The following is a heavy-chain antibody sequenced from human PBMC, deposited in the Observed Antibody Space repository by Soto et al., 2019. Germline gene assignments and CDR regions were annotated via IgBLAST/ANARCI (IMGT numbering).Heavy chain of an antibody. D-gene: IGHD3-22*01. V-gene: IGHV5-51*01. CDR2: IYPGDSDT. J-gene: IGHJ4*02. CDR1: GYSFTSYW. Sequence: PGESLKISCKGSGYSFTSYWIGWVRQMPGKGLEWMGIIYPGDSDTRYSPSFQGHVTISATKSITTVFLQWSSLRASDTAMYYCARQIYDSDTGPNFQYYFDSWGQGTPVTVSS. CDR3: ARQIYDSDTGPNFQYYFDS.